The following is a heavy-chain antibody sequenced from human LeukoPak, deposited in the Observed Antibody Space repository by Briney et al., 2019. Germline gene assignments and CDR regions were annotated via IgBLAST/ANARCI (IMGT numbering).Heavy chain of an antibody. Sequence: SETLSLTCTVSGGSISSSSYYWGWIRQPPGKGLEWIGSIYYSGSTYYNPSLKSRVTISVDTSKNQFSLKLSSVTAADTAVYYCARLVGEQWLVRYHYYMDVWGKGTTVTVSS. CDR3: ARLVGEQWLVRYHYYMDV. CDR2: IYYSGST. V-gene: IGHV4-39*01. D-gene: IGHD6-19*01. CDR1: GGSISSSSYY. J-gene: IGHJ6*03.